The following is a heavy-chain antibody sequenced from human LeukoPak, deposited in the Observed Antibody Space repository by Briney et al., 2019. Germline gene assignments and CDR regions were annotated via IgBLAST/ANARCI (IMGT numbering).Heavy chain of an antibody. CDR2: ISGGGDSR. CDR3: AKDLNNVDYGLRFGS. D-gene: IGHD4-17*01. CDR1: GFTFDAYV. V-gene: IGHV3-43*02. J-gene: IGHJ5*01. Sequence: GGSLRLSCAASGFTFDAYVMHWVRQAPGKGLEWVSLISGGGDSRYHGDSMKGRFTISKNNNKNSLYLQLNSLRTEDTALYYCAKDLNNVDYGLRFGSWGQGILVMVSS.